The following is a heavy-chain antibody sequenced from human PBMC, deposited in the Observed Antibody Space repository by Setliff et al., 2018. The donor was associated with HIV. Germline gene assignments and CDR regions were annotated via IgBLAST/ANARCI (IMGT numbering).Heavy chain of an antibody. Sequence: ASVKVSCKASGYTFTSYGISWVRQAPGQGLEGMGWISAHNGNTHYAQRLQGRVTMTTATSTRTAYMELRSLRSDDTAVYYCARQFLDWSNDYYSRYYMDVWGKGTTVTVSS. V-gene: IGHV1-18*01. CDR2: ISAHNGNT. D-gene: IGHD3-3*01. CDR1: GYTFTSYG. J-gene: IGHJ6*03. CDR3: ARQFLDWSNDYYSRYYMDV.